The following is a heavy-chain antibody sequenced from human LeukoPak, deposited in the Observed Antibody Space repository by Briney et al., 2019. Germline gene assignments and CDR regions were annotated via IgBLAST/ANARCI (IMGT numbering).Heavy chain of an antibody. V-gene: IGHV4-39*07. CDR2: INHSGST. J-gene: IGHJ5*02. CDR1: GGSISSSSYY. Sequence: PSETLSLTCTVSGGSISSSSYYWGWIRQPPGKGLEWIGEINHSGSTNYNPSLKSRVTISVDTSKNQFSLKLSSVTAADTAVYYCASTTMVRGNWFDPWGQGTLVTVSS. CDR3: ASTTMVRGNWFDP. D-gene: IGHD3-10*01.